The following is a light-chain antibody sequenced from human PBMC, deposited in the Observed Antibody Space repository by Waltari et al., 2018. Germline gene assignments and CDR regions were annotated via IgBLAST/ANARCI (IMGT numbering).Light chain of an antibody. Sequence: QSVLTQPPSVSGAPGQRVTISCTGSNPTNRASYVVHWYQQFPGTAPKRLLYADTKRPSGVPDRFSGSKSGTSASLAITGLQADDEADYYCQSYDSSLSGVVFGGGTKVTVL. J-gene: IGLJ2*01. CDR3: QSYDSSLSGVV. CDR2: ADT. CDR1: NPTNRASYV. V-gene: IGLV1-40*01.